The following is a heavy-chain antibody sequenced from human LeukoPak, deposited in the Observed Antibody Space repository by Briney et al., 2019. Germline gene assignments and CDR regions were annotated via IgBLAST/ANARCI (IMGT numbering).Heavy chain of an antibody. D-gene: IGHD1-20*01. Sequence: GGSLRLSCAASGFTFSRSAVHWVRQAPGKGLEWGAVIRYDGSNKYYADSVKGRFTISRDNSKNTLYLQMNSLRAEDTAVYYCARVGNNWNDGDYYYYYGMDVWGQGTTVTVSS. V-gene: IGHV3-33*08. CDR1: GFTFSRSA. CDR2: IRYDGSNK. J-gene: IGHJ6*02. CDR3: ARVGNNWNDGDYYYYYGMDV.